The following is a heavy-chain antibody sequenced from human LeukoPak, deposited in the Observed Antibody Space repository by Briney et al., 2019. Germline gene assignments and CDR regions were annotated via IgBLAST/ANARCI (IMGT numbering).Heavy chain of an antibody. CDR1: GGTFSNYA. J-gene: IGHJ4*02. CDR3: ARSGGGSGSYYLDY. D-gene: IGHD3-10*01. Sequence: GASVKVSCKASGGTFSNYAINWVRQATGQGLEWMGWMNPNSGNTGYAQKFQGRVTMTRNTSISTAYMELSSLRSEDTAVYYCARSGGGSGSYYLDYWGQGTLVTVSS. CDR2: MNPNSGNT. V-gene: IGHV1-8*02.